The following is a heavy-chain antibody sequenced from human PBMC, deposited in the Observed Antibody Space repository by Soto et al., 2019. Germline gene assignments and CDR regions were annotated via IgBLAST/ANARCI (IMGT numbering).Heavy chain of an antibody. V-gene: IGHV3-48*02. J-gene: IGHJ4*02. D-gene: IGHD6-13*01. Sequence: GGSLRLSCAASGFTFSSYSMNWVRQAPGKGLEWVSYISSSSSTIYYADSVKGRFTISRDNAKNSLYLQMNSLRDEDTAVYYCARGKGFEEQLAGDYWGQGTLVTVSS. CDR1: GFTFSSYS. CDR2: ISSSSSTI. CDR3: ARGKGFEEQLAGDY.